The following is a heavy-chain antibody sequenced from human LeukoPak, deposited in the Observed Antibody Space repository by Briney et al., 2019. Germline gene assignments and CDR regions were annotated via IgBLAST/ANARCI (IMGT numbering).Heavy chain of an antibody. CDR1: GFTFSSYG. V-gene: IGHV3-30*18. CDR3: AKDRADI. CDR2: ISYDGSNK. Sequence: GGSLRLSCAASGFTFSSYGMHWVRQAPGKGLEWVAVISYDGSNKYYADSVKGRFTTSRDNSKNTLYLQMNSLRAEDTAVYYCAKDRADIWGQGTMVTVSS. D-gene: IGHD3-10*01. J-gene: IGHJ3*02.